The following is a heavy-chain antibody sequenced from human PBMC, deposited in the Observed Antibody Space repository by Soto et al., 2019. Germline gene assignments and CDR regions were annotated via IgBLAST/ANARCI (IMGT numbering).Heavy chain of an antibody. D-gene: IGHD1-26*01. CDR2: INPNSGGT. CDR3: ARGGKSIVGASRGAFDI. J-gene: IGHJ3*02. CDR1: GYTFTGYY. Sequence: ASVKVSCKASGYTFTGYYMHWVRQAPGQGLEWIGWINPNSGGTNYAQKFQGRVTMTRDTSISTAYMELSRLRSDDTAVYYCARGGKSIVGASRGAFDIWGQGTMVTVSS. V-gene: IGHV1-2*02.